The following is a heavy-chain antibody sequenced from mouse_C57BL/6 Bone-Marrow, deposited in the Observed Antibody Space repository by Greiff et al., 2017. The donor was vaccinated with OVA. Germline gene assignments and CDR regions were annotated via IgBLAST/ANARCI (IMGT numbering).Heavy chain of an antibody. Sequence: QVQLQQPGTELVKPGASVKLSCKASGYTFTSYWMPWVKQRPGQGLEWIGNINPSNGGTNYNEKFKSQATLTVDKSSSTAYMQLSSLTSEDSAVYYCKFLLRRRGYFDYWGQGTTLTVSS. J-gene: IGHJ2*01. V-gene: IGHV1-53*01. CDR3: KFLLRRRGYFDY. D-gene: IGHD1-1*01. CDR1: GYTFTSYW. CDR2: INPSNGGT.